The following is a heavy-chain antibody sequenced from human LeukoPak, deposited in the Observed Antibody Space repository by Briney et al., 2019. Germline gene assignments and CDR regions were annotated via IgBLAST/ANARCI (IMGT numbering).Heavy chain of an antibody. Sequence: GGSLRLSCAASGFTFSDYYMSWLRQAPGKVLEWVSYISSSGSTIYYTDSVKGRFTSFRDNDKNSLYLQMNSMRAEDTAVYYCARDQAAVRPDYWGQGTLVTVSS. CDR2: ISSSGSTI. J-gene: IGHJ4*02. V-gene: IGHV3-11*01. CDR1: GFTFSDYY. D-gene: IGHD6-13*01. CDR3: ARDQAAVRPDY.